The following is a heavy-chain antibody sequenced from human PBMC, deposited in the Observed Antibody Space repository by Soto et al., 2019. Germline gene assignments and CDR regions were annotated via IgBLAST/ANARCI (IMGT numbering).Heavy chain of an antibody. J-gene: IGHJ5*02. CDR2: IYSSGSS. D-gene: IGHD5-12*01. CDR3: VREYSGFEGNWFDP. V-gene: IGHV4-4*07. CDR1: GDSIRNYY. Sequence: ETLSLTCSVSGDSIRNYYWTWDRQPAGKGLEWVGRIYSSGSSNFNPSLKSRLSMSVDTSKNQFSLNLKSVTAADTALYYCVREYSGFEGNWFDPWGQGNLVTI.